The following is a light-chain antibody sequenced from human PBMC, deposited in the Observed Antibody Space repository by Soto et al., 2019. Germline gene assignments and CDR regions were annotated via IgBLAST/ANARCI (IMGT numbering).Light chain of an antibody. CDR2: TDY. CDR1: SSIIGTYT. Sequence: QSVLTQPPSASGTPGQRVTISCSGTSSIIGTYTVNWYQQLPGTAPKLLIYTDYQRPSGVPDRFSGSKSGTSASLAINGLHSEDEADYYCASWDDNLNGGVFGGGTKLTVL. V-gene: IGLV1-44*01. CDR3: ASWDDNLNGGV. J-gene: IGLJ3*02.